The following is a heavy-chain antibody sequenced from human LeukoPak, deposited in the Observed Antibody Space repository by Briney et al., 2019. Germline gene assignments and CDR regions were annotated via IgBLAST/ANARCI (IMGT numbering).Heavy chain of an antibody. CDR2: IYYSGST. CDR3: ARRLSGYTFDY. D-gene: IGHD3-16*02. J-gene: IGHJ4*02. Sequence: SGTLSLTCTVSGGSISSSNHHWDWIRQPPGTGLEWIGNIYYSGSTYYNPSLKSRVTISVDTSRNHFSLRLSSVTAADTAVYYCARRLSGYTFDYWGQGTLVTVSS. CDR1: GGSISSSNHH. V-gene: IGHV4-39*01.